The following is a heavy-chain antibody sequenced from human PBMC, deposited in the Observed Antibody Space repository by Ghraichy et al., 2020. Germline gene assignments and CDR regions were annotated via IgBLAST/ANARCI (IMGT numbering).Heavy chain of an antibody. CDR3: ARDSSSWYSDYYYGMDV. CDR1: GGSISSYY. Sequence: SETLSLTCTVSGGSISSYYWSWIRQPPGKGLERIGYIYYSGSTNYNPSLKSRVTISVDTSKNQFSRKLSSVTAANTAVYYCARDSSSWYSDYYYGMDVWGQRTTVTVSS. J-gene: IGHJ6*02. CDR2: IYYSGST. V-gene: IGHV4-59*01. D-gene: IGHD6-13*01.